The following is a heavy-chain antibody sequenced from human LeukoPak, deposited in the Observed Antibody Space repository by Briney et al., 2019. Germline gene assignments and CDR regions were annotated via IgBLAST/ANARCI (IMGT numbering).Heavy chain of an antibody. Sequence: SETLSLTCTVSGGSISSSSYYWGWIRQPPGKGLEWIGYIYYSGSTNYNPSLKSRVTISVDTSKNQFSLKLSSVTAADTAAYYCARGEVPIDYWGQGTLVTVSS. CDR2: IYYSGST. CDR3: ARGEVPIDY. CDR1: GGSISSSSYY. V-gene: IGHV4-61*05. D-gene: IGHD3-10*01. J-gene: IGHJ4*02.